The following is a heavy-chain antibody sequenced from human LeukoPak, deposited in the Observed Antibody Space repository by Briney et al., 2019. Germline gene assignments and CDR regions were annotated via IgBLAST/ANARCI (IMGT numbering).Heavy chain of an antibody. Sequence: ASVKVSCKASGGTFSSYAISWVRQVPGQGLEWMGRIIPIFGTANYAQKFQGRVTITTDESTSTAYMELSSLRSEDTAVYYCAREVAAARFDYWGQGTLVTVSS. CDR2: IIPIFGTA. D-gene: IGHD6-13*01. V-gene: IGHV1-69*05. J-gene: IGHJ4*02. CDR3: AREVAAARFDY. CDR1: GGTFSSYA.